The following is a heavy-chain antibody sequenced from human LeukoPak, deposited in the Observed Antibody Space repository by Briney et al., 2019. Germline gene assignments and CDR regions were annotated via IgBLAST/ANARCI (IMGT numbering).Heavy chain of an antibody. J-gene: IGHJ4*02. V-gene: IGHV4-39*02. CDR1: GGSISSSSNY. CDR3: AREYSSSPDY. D-gene: IGHD6-6*01. CDR2: IYYSGST. Sequence: SETLSLTCTVSGGSISSSSNYWGWIRQPPGRGLEWIGSIYYSGSTYYNPSLKSRVTISVDTSKNQFSLKLSSVTAADTAVYYCAREYSSSPDYWGQGTLVTVSS.